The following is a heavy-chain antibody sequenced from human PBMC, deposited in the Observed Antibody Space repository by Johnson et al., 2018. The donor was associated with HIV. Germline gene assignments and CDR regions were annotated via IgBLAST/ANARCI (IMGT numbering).Heavy chain of an antibody. CDR3: ARDSGSGWGGDAFDF. J-gene: IGHJ3*01. D-gene: IGHD6-19*01. V-gene: IGHV3-66*03. CDR1: GLTVSSNY. CDR2: IYSGGTT. Sequence: VQLVESGGGLIQPGGSLRLSCTASGLTVSSNYMSWVRQAPGKGLEWVSVIYSGGTTYHADSVQGRFTISRDNSKNTLYLQMNSLRPEDTAVYYCARDSGSGWGGDAFDFWGQGTTVTVSS.